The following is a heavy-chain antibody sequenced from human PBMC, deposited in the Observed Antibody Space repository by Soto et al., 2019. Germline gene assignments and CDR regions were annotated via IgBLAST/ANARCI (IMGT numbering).Heavy chain of an antibody. V-gene: IGHV4-59*12. CDR1: GCSISSYY. CDR3: ARKGPEAWPLDY. CDR2: IYYSGST. J-gene: IGHJ4*02. Sequence: SETLSLTCTVSGCSISSYYWSWIRQPPGKGLEWIGSIYYSGSTNYSPSLKSRVTISVDTSKNQFSLKLSSVTAADTGTYYCARKGPEAWPLDYWGQGTLVTVSS.